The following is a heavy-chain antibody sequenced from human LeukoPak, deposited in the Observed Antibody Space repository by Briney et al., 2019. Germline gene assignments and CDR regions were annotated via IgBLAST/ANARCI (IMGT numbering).Heavy chain of an antibody. J-gene: IGHJ5*02. V-gene: IGHV1-69*05. D-gene: IGHD5-18*01. CDR2: IVPMFGTA. CDR3: ATQGGYSYGYWWFDP. CDR1: GGTFNSQA. Sequence: GASVKVSCKASGGTFNSQAIIWVRQAPGQGLEWMGGIVPMFGTANYALKFQGRLTITTDESTNTAYMELISLTSEDTAVYYCATQGGYSYGYWWFDPWGQGTLVTVSS.